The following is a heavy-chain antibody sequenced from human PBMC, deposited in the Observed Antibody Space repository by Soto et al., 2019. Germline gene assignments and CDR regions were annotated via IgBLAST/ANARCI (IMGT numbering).Heavy chain of an antibody. Sequence: QLQLQESGPGLVKPSETLSLTCSVSGGSISSNIYHWGWIRQSPGKGLEWIASIHFSGNCFYNPSPTGRAXVXVXXAQSQFSLRLSSVTAADTAVYSCARLYTGNYIMYPWGQGTLVTVSS. CDR2: IHFSGNC. J-gene: IGHJ5*02. CDR3: ARLYTGNYIMYP. V-gene: IGHV4-39*01. D-gene: IGHD1-26*01. CDR1: GGSISSNIYH.